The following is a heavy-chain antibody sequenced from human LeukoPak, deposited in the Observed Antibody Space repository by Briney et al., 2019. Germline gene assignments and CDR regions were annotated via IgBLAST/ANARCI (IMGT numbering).Heavy chain of an antibody. Sequence: ASVKVSCKASGYTFTSYAMHWVRQAPGQRLEWMGWINAGNGNTKYSQKFQGRVTITRDTSASTAYMELSSLRSEDTAVYYCARGGAPLSGQWLVPLFFDYWGQGTLVTVSS. V-gene: IGHV1-3*01. CDR3: ARGGAPLSGQWLVPLFFDY. CDR1: GYTFTSYA. D-gene: IGHD6-19*01. CDR2: INAGNGNT. J-gene: IGHJ4*02.